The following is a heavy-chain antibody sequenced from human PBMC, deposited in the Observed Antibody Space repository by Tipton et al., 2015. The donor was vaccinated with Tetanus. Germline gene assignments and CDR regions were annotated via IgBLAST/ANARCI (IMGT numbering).Heavy chain of an antibody. V-gene: IGHV4-39*01. CDR1: GGSISTTSDY. J-gene: IGHJ3*02. CDR2: LYYSGTT. Sequence: TLSLTCTVSGGSISTTSDYWGWIRQPPGKGLEWIGSLYYSGTTYYNPSLKSRVTISVDTSKNHFSLRLSSVTAADTAVYYCARHSLKLGMWAFDIWGRGTLVPVSS. D-gene: IGHD7-27*01. CDR3: ARHSLKLGMWAFDI.